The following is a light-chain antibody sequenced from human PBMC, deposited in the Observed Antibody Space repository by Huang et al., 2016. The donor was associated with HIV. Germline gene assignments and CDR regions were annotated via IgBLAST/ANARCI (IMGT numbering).Light chain of an antibody. J-gene: IGKJ2*01. Sequence: EIVMTQSPATLSVSPGERATLSCRASQSIDSNLAWYQQQPGQAPRLLMYGASTRATGIPARFSGSGSGTDFTLTISSLQPEDSAVYYCQQYNNWPPYTFGQGTNLEI. CDR1: QSIDSN. CDR2: GAS. V-gene: IGKV3-15*01. CDR3: QQYNNWPPYT.